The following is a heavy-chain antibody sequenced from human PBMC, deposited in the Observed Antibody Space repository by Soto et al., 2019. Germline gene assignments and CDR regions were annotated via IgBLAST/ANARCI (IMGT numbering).Heavy chain of an antibody. V-gene: IGHV3-30*18. D-gene: IGHD2-21*02. Sequence: QVQLVESGGGVVQPGRSLRLSCAASGFTFSSYGMHWVRQAPGKGLEWVAVISYDGSNKYYADSVKGRFTISRDNSKNRLYLHMNSLRAEDTAVYYCAKESRIVVVTVPYDYWGQGTLVTVSS. J-gene: IGHJ4*02. CDR2: ISYDGSNK. CDR3: AKESRIVVVTVPYDY. CDR1: GFTFSSYG.